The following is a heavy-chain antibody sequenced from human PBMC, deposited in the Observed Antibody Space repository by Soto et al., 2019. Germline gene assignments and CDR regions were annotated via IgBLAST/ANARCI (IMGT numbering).Heavy chain of an antibody. V-gene: IGHV2-5*02. CDR1: GFSVSTSGVG. CDR3: AHKGGRGAGMDV. Sequence: QITLKESGPTLVKPTQTLTLTCTFSGFSVSTSGVGVAWIRQPPGKALEWLALIYWDDDRRYSPFLQSRVTITKDTSKSQVVLTMTNMDPVDTATYYCAHKGGRGAGMDVWGLGTTVTVSS. J-gene: IGHJ6*02. D-gene: IGHD2-15*01. CDR2: IYWDDDR.